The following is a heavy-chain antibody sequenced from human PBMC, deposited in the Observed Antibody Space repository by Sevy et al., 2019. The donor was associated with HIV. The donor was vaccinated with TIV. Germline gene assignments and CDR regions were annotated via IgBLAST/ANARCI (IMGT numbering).Heavy chain of an antibody. J-gene: IGHJ4*02. CDR1: GLTFSSYW. Sequence: GGSLRLSCAASGLTFSSYWMSWVRQAPGKGLEWVANIKQDGSEKYYVDSVKGRFTISRDNAKNSLYLQMNSLRAEDTAVYYCARVGDTYYDIYYFDYWGQGTLVTVSS. CDR2: IKQDGSEK. V-gene: IGHV3-7*03. D-gene: IGHD3-9*01. CDR3: ARVGDTYYDIYYFDY.